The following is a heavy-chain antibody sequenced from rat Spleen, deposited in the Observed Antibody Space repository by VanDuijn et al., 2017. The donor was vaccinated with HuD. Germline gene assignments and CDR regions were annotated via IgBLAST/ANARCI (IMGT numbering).Heavy chain of an antibody. Sequence: EVQLVESGGGLVQPGRSLKLSCAASGFTFSDYGMAWVRQAPTKGLEWVATISPDGGRNFYRDSVKGRFTISRDNAKSTLSLQMDSLRSEDTATYYCARRHYGYTDYFDSWGQGVMVTVSS. CDR1: GFTFSDYG. CDR3: ARRHYGYTDYFDS. D-gene: IGHD1-11*01. V-gene: IGHV5-29*01. J-gene: IGHJ2*01. CDR2: ISPDGGRN.